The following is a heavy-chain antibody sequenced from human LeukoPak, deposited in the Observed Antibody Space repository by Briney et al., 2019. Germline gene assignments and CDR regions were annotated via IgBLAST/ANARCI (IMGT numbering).Heavy chain of an antibody. CDR1: GFTFSSYA. V-gene: IGHV3-23*01. Sequence: PGGSLRLSCAASGFTFSSYAMSWVRQAPGKGLEWVSAITGTGGSTYYADSVKGRFTISRDNSKNTLYLQMNGLRAEDTAIYYCVRLAQGELLFTNWGQGTLVTVSS. CDR2: ITGTGGST. J-gene: IGHJ4*02. CDR3: VRLAQGELLFTN. D-gene: IGHD1-26*01.